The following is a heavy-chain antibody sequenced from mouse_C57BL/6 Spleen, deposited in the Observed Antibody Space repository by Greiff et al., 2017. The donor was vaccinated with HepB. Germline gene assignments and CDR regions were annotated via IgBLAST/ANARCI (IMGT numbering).Heavy chain of an antibody. J-gene: IGHJ4*01. CDR1: GYTFTDYE. V-gene: IGHV1-15*01. Sequence: QVQLQQSGAELVRPGASVTLSCKASGYTFTDYEMHWVKQTPVHGLEWIGAIDPETGGTAYNQKFKGKAILTADKSSSTAYMELRSLTSEDSAVYYCTRGRGIAMDYWGQGTSGTVSS. CDR2: IDPETGGT. D-gene: IGHD6-1*01. CDR3: TRGRGIAMDY.